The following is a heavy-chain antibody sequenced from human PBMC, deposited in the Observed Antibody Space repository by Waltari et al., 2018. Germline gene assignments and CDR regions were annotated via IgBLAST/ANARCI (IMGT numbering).Heavy chain of an antibody. CDR1: GYTFTGSY. CDR2: INPNSGGT. V-gene: IGHV1-2*02. Sequence: QVKLVQSGAEVKKTGASVKVSCKASGYTFTGSYMNWVRQAPGQGLEWMGWINPNSGGTNYAQKFQGRVTMTRDTSISTAYMELSRLRSDDTAVYYCASGRNYDFWSGTDDAFDIWGQGTMVTVSS. D-gene: IGHD3-3*01. CDR3: ASGRNYDFWSGTDDAFDI. J-gene: IGHJ3*02.